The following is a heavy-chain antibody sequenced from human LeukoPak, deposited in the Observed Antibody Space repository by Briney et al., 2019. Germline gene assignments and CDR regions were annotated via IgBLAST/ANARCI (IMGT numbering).Heavy chain of an antibody. V-gene: IGHV4-39*01. D-gene: IGHD3-10*01. J-gene: IGHJ6*03. CDR1: GDSVSSGSSY. CDR3: ARHCYGSGNHYYYMDV. CDR2: MYYSGST. Sequence: SETLSLTCTVSGDSVSSGSSYWGWIRQPPGKGLEWIGSMYYSGSTYYNPSLKSRVTISVDTSKNQFSLKLSSVTAADTAVYCSARHCYGSGNHYYYMDVWGKGTTVTVSS.